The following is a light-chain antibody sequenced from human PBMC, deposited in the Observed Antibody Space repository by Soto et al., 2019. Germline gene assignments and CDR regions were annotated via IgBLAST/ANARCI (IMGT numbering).Light chain of an antibody. CDR1: QSVSSY. CDR3: QQGYSTPWT. J-gene: IGKJ1*01. CDR2: DAS. V-gene: IGKV3-11*01. Sequence: EIVLTQSPATLSLSPWERATLSCRASQSVSSYLAWYQQKPGQAPRLLIYDASNRATGIPARFSGSGSGTDFTLTLNSLQPEDFATYYCQQGYSTPWTFGQGTKVDIK.